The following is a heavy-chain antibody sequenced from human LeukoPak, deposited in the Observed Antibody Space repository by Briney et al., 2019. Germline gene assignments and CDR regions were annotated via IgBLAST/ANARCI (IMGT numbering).Heavy chain of an antibody. CDR1: GGSFSVYY. CDR2: INHSGST. Sequence: SETLSLTCAVYGGSFSVYYWSWIRQPPGKGLEWIGEINHSGSTNYNPSLKSRVTISVGTSKNQFSLKLSSVTAADTAVYYCARGPDYGDYNFYFDYWGQGTLVTVSS. J-gene: IGHJ4*02. CDR3: ARGPDYGDYNFYFDY. D-gene: IGHD4-17*01. V-gene: IGHV4-34*01.